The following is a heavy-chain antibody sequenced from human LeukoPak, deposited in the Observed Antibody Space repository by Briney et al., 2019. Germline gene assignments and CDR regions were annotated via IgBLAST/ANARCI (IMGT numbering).Heavy chain of an antibody. V-gene: IGHV4-61*02. J-gene: IGHJ4*02. CDR3: ARYSYSSGWRDY. D-gene: IGHD6-19*01. CDR2: IYTSGST. Sequence: SETLSLTRTVSGGSISGGTYYWSWIRQPAGKGLEWIGRIYTSGSTNYNPSLMSRVTISVDTSKNRFSLKLNSVTAADTAVYYCARYSYSSGWRDYWGQGTLVTVSS. CDR1: GGSISGGTYY.